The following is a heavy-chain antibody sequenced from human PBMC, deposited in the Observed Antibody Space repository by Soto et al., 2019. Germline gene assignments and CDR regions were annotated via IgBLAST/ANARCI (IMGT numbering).Heavy chain of an antibody. J-gene: IGHJ4*02. V-gene: IGHV1-3*01. D-gene: IGHD3-10*01. CDR2: INAGNGNT. CDR1: GYTSNNYA. Sequence: QAQLVQSGAEVKKPGASVKVSCKASGYTSNNYAIHWVRQAPGQSLEWMGWINAGNGNTKYSQSFQGRVTITRDTSANTVHLELTSLRSEDTAVYYCARERLTLVGGAPFFWGQGTRVIVSS. CDR3: ARERLTLVGGAPFF.